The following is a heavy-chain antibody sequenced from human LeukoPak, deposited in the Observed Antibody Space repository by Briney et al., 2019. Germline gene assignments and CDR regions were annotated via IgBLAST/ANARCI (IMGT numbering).Heavy chain of an antibody. CDR2: ISYDGSNK. V-gene: IGHV3-30*01. J-gene: IGHJ3*02. D-gene: IGHD3-9*01. CDR1: GFTLSSYA. CDR3: AKDLIFRDFDWFDAFDI. Sequence: GGSLRLSCAASGFTLSSYAMHWVRQAPGKGLEWVAVISYDGSNKYYADSVKGRFTISRDNSKNTLYRQMNCPRAEDTAVYYDAKDLIFRDFDWFDAFDIWGQGTMVTVSS.